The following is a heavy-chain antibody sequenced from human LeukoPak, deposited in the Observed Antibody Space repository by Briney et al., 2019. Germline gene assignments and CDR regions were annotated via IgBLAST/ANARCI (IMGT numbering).Heavy chain of an antibody. CDR3: TRPGAAGTEGVDY. D-gene: IGHD6-13*01. CDR2: IKSKTDGGIT. J-gene: IGHJ4*02. CDR1: RFTFSNAW. V-gene: IGHV3-15*01. Sequence: GGSLRLSCAASRFTFSNAWMSWVRQAPGKGLEWVGRIKSKTDGGITDYAAPVKGRFTISRDDSKNTLYLQMNSLKTEDTAVYYCTRPGAAGTEGVDYWGQGTLVTVSS.